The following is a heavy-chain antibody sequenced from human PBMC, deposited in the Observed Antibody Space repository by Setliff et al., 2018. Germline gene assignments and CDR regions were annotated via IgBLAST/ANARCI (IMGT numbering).Heavy chain of an antibody. V-gene: IGHV4-34*01. D-gene: IGHD2-21*01. J-gene: IGHJ4*02. CDR1: GGSFSGYY. Sequence: SETLSLTCAVYGGSFSGYYWSWIRQPPGKGLEWIGGINHSGSTNYNPALKSRVTISVDTSKNQFSLKLSSVTAADTAVYYCARDWRDYGGDCYNDPFDYWCQGTLVTVSS. CDR2: INHSGST. CDR3: ARDWRDYGGDCYNDPFDY.